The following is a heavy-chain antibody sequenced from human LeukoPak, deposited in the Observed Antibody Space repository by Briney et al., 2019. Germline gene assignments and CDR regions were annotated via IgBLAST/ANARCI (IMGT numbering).Heavy chain of an antibody. D-gene: IGHD4-17*01. CDR3: ARDPYGDFHFDY. J-gene: IGHJ4*02. Sequence: GGSLRLSCEASGFSFSSYNMDWVRQTPGKGLEWISSITTSSSYTFYADSVKGRFTISRDNARNSLYLQMNSLTAEDTAVYYCARDPYGDFHFDYWGQGTLVTVSS. V-gene: IGHV3-21*01. CDR1: GFSFSSYN. CDR2: ITTSSSYT.